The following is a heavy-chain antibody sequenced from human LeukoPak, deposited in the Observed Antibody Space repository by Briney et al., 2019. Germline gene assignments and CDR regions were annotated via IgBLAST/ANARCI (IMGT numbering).Heavy chain of an antibody. D-gene: IGHD2-8*01. CDR3: ARVGYCTNGVCYIGYFDY. CDR1: GGSISSYY. Sequence: SETLSLTCTVSGGSISSYYWSSIRQPPGKGLEWIGYIYYSGSTSYSGNTNYNPSLKSRVTILVDTSKNQFSLKLSSVTAADTAVYYCARVGYCTNGVCYIGYFDYWGQGTLVTVSS. CDR2: IYYSGST. J-gene: IGHJ4*02. V-gene: IGHV4-59*12.